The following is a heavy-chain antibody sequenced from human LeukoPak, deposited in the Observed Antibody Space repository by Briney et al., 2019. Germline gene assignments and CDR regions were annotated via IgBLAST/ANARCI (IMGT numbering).Heavy chain of an antibody. CDR3: ARQGGGDFVDS. J-gene: IGHJ4*02. CDR2: TSSGGSA. V-gene: IGHV4-39*01. D-gene: IGHD4-17*01. Sequence: PSETLSLTCFVSNGSITSTSYYWAWIRQSPGKGLEWIGTTSSGGSAYYKTSLKSRVTISVDTSKTQLSLRLTSVTAADTAVYYCARQGGGDFVDSWGQGALVSVS. CDR1: NGSITSTSYY.